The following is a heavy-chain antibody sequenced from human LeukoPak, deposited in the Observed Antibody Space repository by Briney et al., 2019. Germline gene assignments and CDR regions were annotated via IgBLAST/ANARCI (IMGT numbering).Heavy chain of an antibody. Sequence: PSETLSLTCTVSGDSISSGSYYWSWIRQPAGKGLEWIGRIHTSGRTNYNPSLKSRVTISADTSKNQFSLKLSSVTAADTAVYYCARGVTYYYDSSGYLYWGQGTLVTVSS. CDR2: IHTSGRT. CDR3: ARGVTYYYDSSGYLY. CDR1: GDSISSGSYY. J-gene: IGHJ4*02. V-gene: IGHV4-61*02. D-gene: IGHD3-22*01.